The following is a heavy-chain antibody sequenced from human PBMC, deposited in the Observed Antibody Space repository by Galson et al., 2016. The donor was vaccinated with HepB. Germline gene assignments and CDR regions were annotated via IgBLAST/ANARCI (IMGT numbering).Heavy chain of an antibody. Sequence: SLRLSCAASGFAFTNAWMSWVRQKPGKRPQWVGRIKANIDGGTVDYAAPVKGRFTIARDDSKNFLYMEKKSRKTEDTAIYYCTTNWGPPLGYWGPGTLVTVSS. J-gene: IGHJ4*02. CDR2: IKANIDGGTV. CDR3: TTNWGPPLGY. CDR1: GFAFTNAW. D-gene: IGHD7-27*01. V-gene: IGHV3-15*01.